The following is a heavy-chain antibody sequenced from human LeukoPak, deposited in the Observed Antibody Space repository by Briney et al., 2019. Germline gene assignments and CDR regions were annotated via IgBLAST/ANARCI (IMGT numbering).Heavy chain of an antibody. D-gene: IGHD2-21*02. J-gene: IGHJ4*02. V-gene: IGHV1-46*01. CDR2: ITPRGGTT. CDR1: VYTFTIYY. Sequence: ASVTVSFTPSVYTFTIYYMHWMRQAPGQGLEGKGIITPRGGTTNDAQKFQGRGTMTRDTSRSPYYWELTRLRSEETAVYYGAGDSGDWIVEYWGEGTPVTVSS. CDR3: AGDSGDWIVEY.